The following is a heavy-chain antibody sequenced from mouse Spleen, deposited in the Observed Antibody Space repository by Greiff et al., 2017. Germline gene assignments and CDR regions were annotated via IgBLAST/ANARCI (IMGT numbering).Heavy chain of an antibody. V-gene: IGHV1-42*01. J-gene: IGHJ2*01. CDR1: GYSFTGYY. D-gene: IGHD4-1*01. CDR2: INPSTGGT. Sequence: EVQLQQSGPELVKPGASVKISCKASGYSFTGYYMNWVKQSPEKSLEWIGEINPSTGGTTYNQKFKAKATLTVDKSSSTAYMQLKSLTSEDSAVYYCARWDHGGYYFDYWGQGTTLTVSS. CDR3: ARWDHGGYYFDY.